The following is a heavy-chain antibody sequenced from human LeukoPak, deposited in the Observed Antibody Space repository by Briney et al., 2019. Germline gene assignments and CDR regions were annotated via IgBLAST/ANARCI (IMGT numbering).Heavy chain of an antibody. CDR3: ARVRHDPLEYGYYMDV. V-gene: IGHV4-34*01. D-gene: IGHD3-3*01. J-gene: IGHJ6*03. CDR2: INLTGNT. Sequence: SETLSLTCAVYGGSLSGFYLSWVRQTPGKGLEWVGDINLTGNTNCNPSLTDYTPSLKSRVTISVDSSNDELSLQVTSLTAADTGVYYCARVRHDPLEYGYYMDVWGKGTPVTVSS. CDR1: GGSLSGFY.